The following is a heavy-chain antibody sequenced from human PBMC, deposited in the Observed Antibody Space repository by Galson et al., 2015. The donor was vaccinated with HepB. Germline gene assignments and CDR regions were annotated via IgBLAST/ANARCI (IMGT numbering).Heavy chain of an antibody. J-gene: IGHJ3*02. V-gene: IGHV4-4*02. CDR1: GGSVNSSHW. CDR2: IYHSGST. CDR3: ARDGTDYYESTGSDADRFDI. Sequence: LSLTCAVSGGSVNSSHWWSWVRQSPGKGLEWIGEIYHSGSTNYNPSLKSRVTISLDNSKNQFSLKLTSVTAADTAVYYCARDGTDYYESTGSDADRFDIWSQGTMVTVSS. D-gene: IGHD3-22*01.